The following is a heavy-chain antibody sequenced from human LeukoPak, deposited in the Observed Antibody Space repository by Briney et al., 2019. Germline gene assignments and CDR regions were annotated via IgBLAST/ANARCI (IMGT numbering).Heavy chain of an antibody. CDR3: ARRASLCCRFES. V-gene: IGHV4-39*01. J-gene: IGHJ4*02. D-gene: IGHD2-15*01. CDR1: GGSISSNDYY. Sequence: QSSETLSLTCAASGGSISSNDYYWGWIRQPPGKGLEWIGSVYYRGSTYYNPSLKSRVTISVDTSKNIFSLKLNSVTAADTAVYYCARRASLCCRFESWGQGSLVTVSS. CDR2: VYYRGST.